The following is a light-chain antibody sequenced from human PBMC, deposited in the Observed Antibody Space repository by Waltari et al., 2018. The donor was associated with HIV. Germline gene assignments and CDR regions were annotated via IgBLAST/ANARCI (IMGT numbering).Light chain of an antibody. Sequence: QSVLTQPPSVSGAPGQRVTIFCTGSSSNIGAGHAVHWYQLLPGNAPNVVIFDNSYRPAGVPARFSVSRSGTSASLAINELRAEDEADYYCHSHAGNLGVFGGGTKVTVL. CDR3: HSHAGNLGV. V-gene: IGLV1-40*01. CDR1: SSNIGAGHA. CDR2: DNS. J-gene: IGLJ3*02.